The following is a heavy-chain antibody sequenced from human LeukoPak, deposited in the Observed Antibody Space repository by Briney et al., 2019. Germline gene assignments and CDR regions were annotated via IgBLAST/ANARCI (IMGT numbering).Heavy chain of an antibody. J-gene: IGHJ4*02. Sequence: GRSLRLSCAASGFTFSSYGMHWVRQAPGKGLEWVAVIWYDGGNKYYADSVKGRFTISRDNSKNTLYLQMNSLRAEDTAVYYCAKGGRYFDWSTGDYWGQGTLVTVSS. D-gene: IGHD3-9*01. CDR2: IWYDGGNK. V-gene: IGHV3-33*06. CDR1: GFTFSSYG. CDR3: AKGGRYFDWSTGDY.